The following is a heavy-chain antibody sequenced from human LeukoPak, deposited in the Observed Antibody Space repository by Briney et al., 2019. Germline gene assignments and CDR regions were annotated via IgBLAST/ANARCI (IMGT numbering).Heavy chain of an antibody. V-gene: IGHV3-48*03. CDR1: GFMFGKHG. D-gene: IGHD5-24*01. CDR2: SGPSGGTR. J-gene: IGHJ3*01. CDR3: ARVSPMADGAFDL. Sequence: GGSLRLSCGGSGFMFGKHGLIWVRQAPGKGLDWLSFSGPSGGTRLYADSVKGRFTISRDNAENSVFLQMNSLRVEDTAVYYCARVSPMADGAFDLWGQGVMVTVSS.